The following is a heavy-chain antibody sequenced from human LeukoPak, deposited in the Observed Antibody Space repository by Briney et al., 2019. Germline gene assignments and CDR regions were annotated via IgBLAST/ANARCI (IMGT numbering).Heavy chain of an antibody. CDR3: ARTSGIAAAGTLYYYYGMDV. V-gene: IGHV3-30*03. J-gene: IGHJ6*02. Sequence: GGSLRLSCAASGFTFSSYGMHWVRQAPGKGLEWVAVISNDGSKKYYADSVKGRFTISRDNAKNSLYLQMNSLRAEDTAVYYCARTSGIAAAGTLYYYYGMDVWGQGTTVTVSS. CDR1: GFTFSSYG. D-gene: IGHD6-13*01. CDR2: ISNDGSKK.